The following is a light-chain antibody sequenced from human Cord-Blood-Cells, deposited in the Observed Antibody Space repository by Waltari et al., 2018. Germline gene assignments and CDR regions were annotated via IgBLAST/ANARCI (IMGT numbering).Light chain of an antibody. CDR1: SSDDGGYNY. V-gene: IGLV2-8*01. Sequence: QSALTQPPSASGSPGQSVTISCTGTSSDDGGYNYFSWYQQHPGKTPKLMIYEIIKRPSGVPDRFSGSTSGTTASLTVSVLQAEDDAYYYCSSYAGSNNGVFGGGTKLTVL. CDR2: EII. J-gene: IGLJ3*02. CDR3: SSYAGSNNGV.